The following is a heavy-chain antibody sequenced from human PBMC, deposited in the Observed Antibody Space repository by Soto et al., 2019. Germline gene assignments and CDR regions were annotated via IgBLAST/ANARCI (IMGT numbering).Heavy chain of an antibody. V-gene: IGHV3-9*01. CDR2: ISWNSGSI. CDR3: AKGQGYCSGGSCYMNWFDP. J-gene: IGHJ5*02. D-gene: IGHD2-15*01. CDR1: GFTFDDYA. Sequence: GGSLRLSCAASGFTFDDYAMHWVRQAPGKGLEWVSGISWNSGSIGYADSVKGRFTISRDNAKNSLYLQMNSLRAEDTALYYCAKGQGYCSGGSCYMNWFDPWGQGTLVTVSS.